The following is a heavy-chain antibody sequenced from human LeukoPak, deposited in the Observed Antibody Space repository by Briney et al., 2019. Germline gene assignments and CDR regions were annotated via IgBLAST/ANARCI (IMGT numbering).Heavy chain of an antibody. CDR2: IIPIFGTA. J-gene: IGHJ4*02. Sequence: SVKVSCKASGGTFSSYAISWVRQAPGQGLEWMGGIIPIFGTANSAKKFQGRVTITADESTSTAYMELSSLRSEDTAVYYCARGPSHYGDYNYFDYWGQGTLVTVSS. CDR3: ARGPSHYGDYNYFDY. V-gene: IGHV1-69*13. CDR1: GGTFSSYA. D-gene: IGHD4-17*01.